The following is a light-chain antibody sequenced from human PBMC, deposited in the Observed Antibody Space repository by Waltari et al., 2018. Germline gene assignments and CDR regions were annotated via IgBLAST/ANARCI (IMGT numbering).Light chain of an antibody. CDR2: GAS. J-gene: IGKJ1*01. CDR1: QSVSSNY. Sequence: EIVLTQSPGTLSLSPGERATLPCRASQSVSSNYLAWYQQKPGQAPRLLIYGASSRATGIPDRFSGSGSGTDFTLTISRLEPEDFAEYYCQQYGSSPLTFGQGTKVEIK. V-gene: IGKV3-20*01. CDR3: QQYGSSPLT.